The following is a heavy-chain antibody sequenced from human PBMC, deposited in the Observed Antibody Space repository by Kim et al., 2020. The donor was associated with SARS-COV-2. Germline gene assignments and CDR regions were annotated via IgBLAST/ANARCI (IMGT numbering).Heavy chain of an antibody. V-gene: IGHV4-31*03. CDR1: GGSISSGGYY. CDR3: ASYPLGWLRSYFDY. J-gene: IGHJ4*02. D-gene: IGHD5-12*01. CDR2: IYYSGST. Sequence: SETLSLTCTVSGGSISSGGYYWSWIRQHPGKGLEWIGYIYYSGSTYYNPSLKSRVTISVDTSKNQFSLKLSSVTAADTAVYYCASYPLGWLRSYFDYWGQGTLVTVSS.